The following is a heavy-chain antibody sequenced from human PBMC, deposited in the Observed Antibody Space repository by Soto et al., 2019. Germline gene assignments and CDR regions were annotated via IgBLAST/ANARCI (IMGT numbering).Heavy chain of an antibody. CDR2: VSHDGNNK. D-gene: IGHD4-17*01. CDR3: ARDLGDYPSRADAFDI. CDR1: GFTFSHYA. J-gene: IGHJ3*02. Sequence: QVQLVESGGGVVQPGRSLRLSCAASGFTFSHYAMHWVRQAPGKGLEWVALVSHDGNNKYYADSVKGRFTISRDDSKNTLYLQMNSLIAQDTAVFYCARDLGDYPSRADAFDIWGQGTVVTVSS. V-gene: IGHV3-30-3*01.